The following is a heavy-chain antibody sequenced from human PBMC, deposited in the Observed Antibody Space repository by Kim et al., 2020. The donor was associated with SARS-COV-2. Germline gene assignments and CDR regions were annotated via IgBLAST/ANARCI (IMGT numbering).Heavy chain of an antibody. D-gene: IGHD2-2*01. CDR1: GFTVSSNY. Sequence: GGSLRLSCAASGFTVSSNYMSWVRQAPGKGLEWVSVIYSGGSTYYADSVKGRFTISRDNSKNTLYLQMNSLRAEDTAVYYCATLGGLVVPAAYPYYYYYGMDVWGQGTTVTVSS. CDR3: ATLGGLVVPAAYPYYYYYGMDV. J-gene: IGHJ6*02. CDR2: IYSGGST. V-gene: IGHV3-53*01.